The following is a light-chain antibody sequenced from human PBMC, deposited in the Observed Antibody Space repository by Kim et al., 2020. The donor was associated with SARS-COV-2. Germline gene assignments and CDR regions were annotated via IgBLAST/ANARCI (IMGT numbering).Light chain of an antibody. V-gene: IGLV4-69*01. CDR3: QTWGPGIRV. Sequence: QSVLTQSPSASASLGASVKLTCTLSNGHYNYAIAWHQQQPGKGPRYLMKVNSDGSHSKGDGIPDRFSGSSSGAERYLTISSLQSDDEADYYCQTWGPGIRVFGGGTQRTVL. CDR2: VNSDGSH. CDR1: NGHYNYA. J-gene: IGLJ3*02.